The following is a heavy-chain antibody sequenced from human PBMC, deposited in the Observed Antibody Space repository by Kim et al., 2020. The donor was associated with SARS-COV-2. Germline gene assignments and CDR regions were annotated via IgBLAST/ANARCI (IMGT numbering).Heavy chain of an antibody. J-gene: IGHJ6*02. Sequence: GGSLRLSCAASGFTFSSYVMSWVRQAPGKGLEWVSAISGSGGSTYYADSVKGRFTISRDNSKNTLYLQMNSLRAEDTAVYYCAKRRLRFDATIPAGMDVWGQGTTVTVSS. CDR2: ISGSGGST. D-gene: IGHD3-3*01. CDR1: GFTFSSYV. V-gene: IGHV3-23*01. CDR3: AKRRLRFDATIPAGMDV.